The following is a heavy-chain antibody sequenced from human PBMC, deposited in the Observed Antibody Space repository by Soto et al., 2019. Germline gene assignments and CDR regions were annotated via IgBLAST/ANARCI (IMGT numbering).Heavy chain of an antibody. V-gene: IGHV2-70*01. CDR2: IDWDDDK. CDR3: GRIPQGSQTYSYFGMHX. Sequence: PTLVNPTQTLTLTCTLSGFALSTSGMCVSWIRQPPVKALEWLALIDWDDDKYYSTSLKTRLTISKETYKKKLVLTMTNMDPVDTATYYRGRIPQGSQTYSYFGMHXWGQGTTVSVS. J-gene: IGHJ6*02. CDR1: GFALSTSGMC.